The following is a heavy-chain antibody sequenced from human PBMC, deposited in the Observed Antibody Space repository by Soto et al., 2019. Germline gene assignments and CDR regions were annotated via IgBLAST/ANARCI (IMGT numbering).Heavy chain of an antibody. CDR3: ARDFNSRITIFGVVYNWFDP. CDR1: GYTFTSYG. Sequence: ASVKVSCKASGYTFTSYGISWVRQAPGQGLEWMGWISAYNGNTNYAQKIQGRVTMTTDTSTSTAYMELRSLRSDDTAVYYCARDFNSRITIFGVVYNWFDPWGQGTLVTVSS. CDR2: ISAYNGNT. V-gene: IGHV1-18*04. D-gene: IGHD3-3*01. J-gene: IGHJ5*02.